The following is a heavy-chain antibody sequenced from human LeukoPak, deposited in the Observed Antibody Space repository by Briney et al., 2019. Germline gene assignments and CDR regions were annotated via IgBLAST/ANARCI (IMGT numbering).Heavy chain of an antibody. CDR2: IIPIFGTA. Sequence: GASVKVSCKASGGTFSSYAISWVRQAPGQGLEWMGGIIPIFGTANYAQKFQGRVTITTDESTSTAYMELSSLRSEDTAVYYCARSAGGLYSSGWYEWGQGTLVTVSS. J-gene: IGHJ4*02. D-gene: IGHD6-19*01. V-gene: IGHV1-69*05. CDR3: ARSAGGLYSSGWYE. CDR1: GGTFSSYA.